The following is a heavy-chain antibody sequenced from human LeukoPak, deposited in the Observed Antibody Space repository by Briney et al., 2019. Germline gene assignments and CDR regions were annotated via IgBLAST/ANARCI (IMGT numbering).Heavy chain of an antibody. D-gene: IGHD3-22*01. CDR1: GYTFTSYG. J-gene: IGHJ3*02. V-gene: IGHV1-18*01. CDR3: ARESAYYDSSGLLDAFDI. CDR2: ISPYNGGT. Sequence: ASVKVSCKASGYTFTSYGISWVRQAPGQGLEWMGWISPYNGGTNYAQNLQGRVSMTTDTSTSTAYMELRSLRSDDTAVYFCARESAYYDSSGLLDAFDIWGQGTMVTVSS.